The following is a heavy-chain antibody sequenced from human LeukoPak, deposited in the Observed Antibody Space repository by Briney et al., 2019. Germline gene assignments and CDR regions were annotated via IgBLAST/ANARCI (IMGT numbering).Heavy chain of an antibody. CDR1: GYTFTSYY. CDR3: ARATTTDYYFHY. CDR2: INPSGGST. Sequence: ASVKVSCEASGYTFTSYYMHWVRQAPGQGLEWMGIINPSGGSTSYAQNFQGRVTMTRDTSTSTIYMELSSLRYEDTAVYYCARATTTDYYFHYWGQGTLVTVSS. J-gene: IGHJ4*02. V-gene: IGHV1-46*03. D-gene: IGHD1-26*01.